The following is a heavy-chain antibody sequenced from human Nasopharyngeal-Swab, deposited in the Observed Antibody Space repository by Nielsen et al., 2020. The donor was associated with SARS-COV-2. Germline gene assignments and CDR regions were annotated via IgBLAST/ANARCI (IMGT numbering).Heavy chain of an antibody. Sequence: GESLKISCAASGFTFSSYSMNWVRQAPGKGLEWVSSISSSSSYIYYADSVKGRFTISRDNSKNTLYLQMNSLRAEDTAVYYCAKSDSSGYVFDDWGQGTLVTVSS. D-gene: IGHD3-22*01. J-gene: IGHJ4*02. V-gene: IGHV3-21*01. CDR1: GFTFSSYS. CDR2: ISSSSSYI. CDR3: AKSDSSGYVFDD.